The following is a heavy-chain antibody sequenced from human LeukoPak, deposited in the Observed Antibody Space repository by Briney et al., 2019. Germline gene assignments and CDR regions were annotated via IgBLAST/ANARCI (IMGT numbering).Heavy chain of an antibody. J-gene: IGHJ3*02. CDR2: ISSSSSYT. CDR1: GFTFSDYY. V-gene: IGHV3-11*06. Sequence: GGSLRLSCVASGFTFSDYYMSWIRQAPGRGLEWVSYISSSSSYTTYADSVKGRFTISRDNAKHSLYLQMNSLRAEDTAVYYCVRERYCSGVSCHDDFDIWGQGTIVTVSS. CDR3: VRERYCSGVSCHDDFDI. D-gene: IGHD2-15*01.